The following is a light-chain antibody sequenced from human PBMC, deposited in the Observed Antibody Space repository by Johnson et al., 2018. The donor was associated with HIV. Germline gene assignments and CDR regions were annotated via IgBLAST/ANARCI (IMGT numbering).Light chain of an antibody. CDR1: SSNIGNNY. J-gene: IGLJ1*01. V-gene: IGLV1-51*01. Sequence: QSVLTQPPSVSAAPGQTVTISCSGSSSNIGNNYVSFYQQLPGTVPKLLIYDNNKRPSGIPDRFSGSKSGTSATLGITGLQTGDAADYYCGTWHRGLGGVYVFEHGPKVTVL. CDR3: GTWHRGLGGVYV. CDR2: DNN.